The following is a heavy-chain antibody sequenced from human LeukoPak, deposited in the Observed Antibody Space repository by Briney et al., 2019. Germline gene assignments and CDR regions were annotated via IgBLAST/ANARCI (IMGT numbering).Heavy chain of an antibody. D-gene: IGHD3-16*01. CDR2: ISSSSSYI. J-gene: IGHJ6*02. Sequence: GGSLRLSCAASGFTFSSYSMNWVRQAPGKGLEWVSSISSSSSYIYYADSVKGRFTISRDNANNSLYLQMNSLRAEDTAVYYCARDWGTAEYYGMDVWGQGTTVTVSS. CDR1: GFTFSSYS. V-gene: IGHV3-21*01. CDR3: ARDWGTAEYYGMDV.